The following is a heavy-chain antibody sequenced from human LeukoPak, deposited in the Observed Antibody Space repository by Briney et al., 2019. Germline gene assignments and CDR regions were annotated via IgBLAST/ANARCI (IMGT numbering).Heavy chain of an antibody. V-gene: IGHV4-39*07. J-gene: IGHJ3*02. D-gene: IGHD3-22*01. Sequence: SETLSLTCTVSGGSISSSSYYWGWIRQPPGKGLEWIGSICYSGSTYYNPSLKSRVTISVDTSKNQFSLKLSSVTAADTAVYYCAREYYYDSSGYYYEGDAFDIWGQGTMVTVSS. CDR1: GGSISSSSYY. CDR2: ICYSGST. CDR3: AREYYYDSSGYYYEGDAFDI.